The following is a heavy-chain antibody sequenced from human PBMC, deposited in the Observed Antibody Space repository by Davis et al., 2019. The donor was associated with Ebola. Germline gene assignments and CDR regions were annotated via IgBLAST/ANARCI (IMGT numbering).Heavy chain of an antibody. V-gene: IGHV4-59*12. CDR3: ARGSCISTSCKYLPFGMDV. J-gene: IGHJ6*02. Sequence: PSETLSLTCAVYGGSFSGYYWSWIRQPPGKGLEWIGYIYYSGSTYYNPSLKSRVTISVDTSKNQFSLKLSSVTAADTAVYYCARGSCISTSCKYLPFGMDVWGQGTTVTVSS. CDR2: IYYSGST. D-gene: IGHD2-2*01. CDR1: GGSFSGYY.